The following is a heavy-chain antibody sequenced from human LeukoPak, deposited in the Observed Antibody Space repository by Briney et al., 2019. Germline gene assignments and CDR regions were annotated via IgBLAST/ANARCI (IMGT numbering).Heavy chain of an antibody. J-gene: IGHJ6*02. V-gene: IGHV1-2*02. D-gene: IGHD6-13*01. CDR2: INPNSGGT. CDR1: GYTFTGYY. CDR3: ARASGYSSSWYLRTYGMDV. Sequence: ASVKVSCKASGYTFTGYYMHWVRQAPGQGLEWMGWINPNSGGTNYAQKFQGRVTMTRDTSISTAYMELSSLRSDDTAVYYCARASGYSSSWYLRTYGMDVWGQGTTVTVSS.